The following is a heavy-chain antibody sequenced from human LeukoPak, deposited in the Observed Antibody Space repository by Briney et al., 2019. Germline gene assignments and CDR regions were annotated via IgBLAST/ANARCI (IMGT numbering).Heavy chain of an antibody. CDR3: AKDPGASVSGFHMDV. J-gene: IGHJ6*03. CDR2: IWSDGNNR. CDR1: GFTFRNYG. Sequence: GGSLRLSCAASGFTFRNYGMHWVRQATGKGLEWVSFIWSDGNNRFYADSVKGRFTISRDNSKNMLYLQMDSLRPDDTALYYCAKDPGASVSGFHMDVWGKGATVTVSS. D-gene: IGHD2-8*02. V-gene: IGHV3-30*02.